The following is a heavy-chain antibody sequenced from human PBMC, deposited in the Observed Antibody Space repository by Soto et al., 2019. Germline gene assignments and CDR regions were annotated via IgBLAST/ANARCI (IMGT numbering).Heavy chain of an antibody. V-gene: IGHV3-21*01. D-gene: IGHD1-26*01. J-gene: IGHJ6*02. CDR1: GFTFSSYS. CDR2: ISSSSSYI. Sequence: GSLRLSCAASGFTFSSYSMNWVRQAPGKGLEWASSISSSSSYIYYADSVKGRFTISRDNAKNSLYLQMNSLRAEDTAVYYCGSGSYLTYYGMDVWGQGTTVTVSS. CDR3: GSGSYLTYYGMDV.